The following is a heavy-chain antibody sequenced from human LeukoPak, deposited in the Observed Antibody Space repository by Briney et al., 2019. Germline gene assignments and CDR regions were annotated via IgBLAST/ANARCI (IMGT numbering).Heavy chain of an antibody. V-gene: IGHV4-4*07. D-gene: IGHD5-12*01. J-gene: IGHJ6*02. CDR2: IYTSGST. Sequence: PSETLSLTCTVSGGSISSYYWSWTRQPAGKGLEWIGRIYTSGSTNYNPSLKSRVTMSVDTSKNQFSLKLSSVTAADTAVYYCAGGGERWLRSGKAWYGMDVWGQGTTVTVSS. CDR1: GGSISSYY. CDR3: AGGGERWLRSGKAWYGMDV.